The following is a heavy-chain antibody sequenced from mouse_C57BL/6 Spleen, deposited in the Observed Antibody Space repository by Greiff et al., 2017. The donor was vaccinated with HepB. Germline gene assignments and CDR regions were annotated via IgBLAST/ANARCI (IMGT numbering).Heavy chain of an antibody. Sequence: EVQRVEPGGGLVQPGGSLKLSCAASGFTFSDYYMYWVRQTPEKRLEWVAYISNGGGSTYYPDTVKGRFTISRDNAKNTLYLQMSRLKSEDTAMYYCARQGRGSSAYWYFDVWGTGATVTVSS. CDR2: ISNGGGST. V-gene: IGHV5-12*01. CDR1: GFTFSDYY. D-gene: IGHD1-1*01. CDR3: ARQGRGSSAYWYFDV. J-gene: IGHJ1*03.